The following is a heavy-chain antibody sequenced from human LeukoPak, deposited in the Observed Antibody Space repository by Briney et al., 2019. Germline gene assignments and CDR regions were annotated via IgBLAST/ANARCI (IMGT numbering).Heavy chain of an antibody. CDR1: GYTFTSYY. Sequence: ASVKVSCKASGYTFTSYYMHWVRQAPGQGLEWMGIINPSGGSTSYAQKFQGGVTMTRDTSTSTVYMELSSLRSEDTAVYYCARGPHPGYYDSSGYPPSYYCGQGTLVTVSS. V-gene: IGHV1-46*01. D-gene: IGHD3-22*01. CDR2: INPSGGST. CDR3: ARGPHPGYYDSSGYPPSYY. J-gene: IGHJ4*02.